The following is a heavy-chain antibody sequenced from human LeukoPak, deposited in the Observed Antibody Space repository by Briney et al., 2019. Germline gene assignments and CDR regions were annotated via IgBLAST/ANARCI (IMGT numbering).Heavy chain of an antibody. CDR1: GGSITNLDYY. CDR2: IYTSGGT. V-gene: IGHV4-61*02. Sequence: SQTLSLTCTVSGGSITNLDYYWTWIRQPAGKRLEWIGRIYTSGGTNYNPSLKSRVTISVDTSKNQFSLKLSSVTAADTAVYYCARLLAAAGYPLDYWGQGTLVTVSS. D-gene: IGHD6-13*01. J-gene: IGHJ4*02. CDR3: ARLLAAAGYPLDY.